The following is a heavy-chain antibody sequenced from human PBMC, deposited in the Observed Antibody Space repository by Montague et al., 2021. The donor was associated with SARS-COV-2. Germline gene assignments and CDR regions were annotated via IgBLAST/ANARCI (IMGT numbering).Heavy chain of an antibody. CDR3: AKDMGPYGSGPYGMDV. D-gene: IGHD3-10*01. J-gene: IGHJ6*02. V-gene: IGHV3-9*01. CDR1: GFTFDDYA. CDR2: ISWNSGSI. Sequence: SLRLSCAASGFTFDDYAMHWVRQAPGKGLEWVSGISWNSGSIGYADSVKGRFTISRDNAKNSLYLQMNSLRAEDTASYYCAKDMGPYGSGPYGMDVWGQGTTVTVSS.